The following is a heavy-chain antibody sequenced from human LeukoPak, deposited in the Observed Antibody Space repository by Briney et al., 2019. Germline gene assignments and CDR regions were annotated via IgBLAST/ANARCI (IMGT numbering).Heavy chain of an antibody. J-gene: IGHJ5*01. Sequence: ASVKVSCKASGYTFTDYYIHWVRQAPGQGLEWMGWINPNSGGTNYAQKFQGRVTMTRDTSITTAYMDLSRLRSDDTAVNYCARAHSHSGWYNSWGQGTLVTVSS. D-gene: IGHD6-19*01. CDR1: GYTFTDYY. V-gene: IGHV1-2*02. CDR2: INPNSGGT. CDR3: ARAHSHSGWYNS.